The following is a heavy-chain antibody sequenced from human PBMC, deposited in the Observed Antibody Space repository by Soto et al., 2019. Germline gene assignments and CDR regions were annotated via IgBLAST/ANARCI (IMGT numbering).Heavy chain of an antibody. CDR2: ISYDGSNK. D-gene: IGHD6-13*01. J-gene: IGHJ6*02. CDR3: ARDMGDSSSWYYYYYGMDV. Sequence: LRLSCAASGFTFSSYAMHWVRQAPGKGLEWVAVISYDGSNKYYADSVKGRFTISRDNSKNTLYLQMNSLRAEDTAVYYCARDMGDSSSWYYYYYGMDVWGQGTTVTVSS. V-gene: IGHV3-30-3*01. CDR1: GFTFSSYA.